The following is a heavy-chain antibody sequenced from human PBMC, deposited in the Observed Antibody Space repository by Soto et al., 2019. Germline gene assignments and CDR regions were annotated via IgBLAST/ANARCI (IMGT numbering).Heavy chain of an antibody. Sequence: GGSLRLSCTASGFTFGDYAMSWFRQAPGKGLEWVGFIRSKAYGGTTEYAASVKGRFTISRDDSKSIAYLQMNSLKTEDTAVYYCTRDLTAVAFTGTRPDAFDIWGQGTMVTVSS. V-gene: IGHV3-49*03. CDR1: GFTFGDYA. J-gene: IGHJ3*02. CDR2: IRSKAYGGTT. CDR3: TRDLTAVAFTGTRPDAFDI. D-gene: IGHD6-19*01.